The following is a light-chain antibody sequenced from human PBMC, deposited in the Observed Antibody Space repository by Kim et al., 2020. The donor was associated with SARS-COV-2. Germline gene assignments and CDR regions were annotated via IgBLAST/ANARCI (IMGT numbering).Light chain of an antibody. J-gene: IGKJ1*01. CDR3: QQYSNWPPWT. CDR2: GTS. CDR1: LGVRTN. V-gene: IGKV3-15*01. Sequence: SSRERATLPCRASLGVRTNLAWYRQRPAQAPRLLIYGTSTRATGIPARFSGSGSGTEFTLTISSLQSEDFAVYYCQQYSNWPPWTFVEGTKVDIK.